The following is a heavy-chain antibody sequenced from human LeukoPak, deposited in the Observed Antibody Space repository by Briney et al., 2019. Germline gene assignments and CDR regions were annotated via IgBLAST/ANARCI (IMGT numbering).Heavy chain of an antibody. V-gene: IGHV3-74*01. J-gene: IGHJ4*02. Sequence: GSLRLSCAASGFTFSYNWMHWVRQAPGKGLVWVSRISSDGRTTHYADSVKGRFTISRDSAKNTLFLQMNDLGAEDTAVYYCLGYYSGSPNWGQGTLVTVSS. CDR3: LGYYSGSPN. D-gene: IGHD3-10*01. CDR2: ISSDGRTT. CDR1: GFTFSYNW.